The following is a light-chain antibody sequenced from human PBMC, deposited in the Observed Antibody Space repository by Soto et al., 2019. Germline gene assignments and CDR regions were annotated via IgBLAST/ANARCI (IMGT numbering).Light chain of an antibody. Sequence: PGQRVNISCSGSFSNIGDNAVNWYQQLPGAAPELLIYLNDQRPSGVPDRFSGSKSGTSAFLAISGLQSEDEADYYCAAWDDSLNALFGTGTKVTVL. CDR1: FSNIGDNA. V-gene: IGLV1-44*01. J-gene: IGLJ1*01. CDR3: AAWDDSLNAL. CDR2: LND.